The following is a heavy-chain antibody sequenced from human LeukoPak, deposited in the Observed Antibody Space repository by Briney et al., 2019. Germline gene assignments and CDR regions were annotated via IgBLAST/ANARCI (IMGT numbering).Heavy chain of an antibody. D-gene: IGHD3-22*01. CDR3: TRDYDSSGYQEDYYYYYGMDV. V-gene: IGHV3-73*01. CDR1: GFTFSGSA. Sequence: GGSLRLSCAASGFTFSGSAMHWVRQASGKGLEWVGRIRSKANSYATAYAASVKGRFTISRDDSKNTACLQMNSLKTEDTAVYYCTRDYDSSGYQEDYYYYYGMDVWGQGTTVTVSS. CDR2: IRSKANSYAT. J-gene: IGHJ6*02.